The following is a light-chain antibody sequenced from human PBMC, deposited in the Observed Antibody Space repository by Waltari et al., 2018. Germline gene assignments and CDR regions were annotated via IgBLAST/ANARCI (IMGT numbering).Light chain of an antibody. V-gene: IGKV3-15*01. J-gene: IGKJ3*01. Sequence: EIVMTQSPATLSVSPGERATLSCRASQSISNTLALYQQKPGQAPRLLVYATSARATVVPARFSGSGSGTEFTLTINSLQSEDFAVYYCQQYSDWPPGTFGPGTKVDIK. CDR3: QQYSDWPPGT. CDR1: QSISNT. CDR2: ATS.